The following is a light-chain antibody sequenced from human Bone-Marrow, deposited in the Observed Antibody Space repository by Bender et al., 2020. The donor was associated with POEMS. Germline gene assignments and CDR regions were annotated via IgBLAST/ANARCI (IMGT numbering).Light chain of an antibody. V-gene: IGLV2-8*01. J-gene: IGLJ1*01. CDR2: EVS. CDR3: CLYAGSNNFV. CDR1: SSDIGGYNF. Sequence: QPALTQPASLSGSPGQSITISCTGASSDIGGYNFVSWYQQLPGKAPQLMIYEVSKRPSGVPDRFSGSKSGNTASLTVSGLQTDDEADYFCCLYAGSNNFVFGTGTRVTVL.